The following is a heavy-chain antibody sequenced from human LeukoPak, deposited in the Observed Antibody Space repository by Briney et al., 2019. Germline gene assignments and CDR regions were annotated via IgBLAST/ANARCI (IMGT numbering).Heavy chain of an antibody. CDR3: ARVGYYDFWSGYKDDDAFDI. CDR2: IGSSGSTI. D-gene: IGHD3-3*01. V-gene: IGHV3-11*01. J-gene: IGHJ3*02. CDR1: GFTFSDYY. Sequence: GGSLRLSCAASGFTFSDYYMRWIRQAPGKGLEWVSYIGSSGSTIYYADSVKGRFTISRDNAKNSLYLQMNSLRAEDTAVYYCARVGYYDFWSGYKDDDAFDIWGQGTMVTVSS.